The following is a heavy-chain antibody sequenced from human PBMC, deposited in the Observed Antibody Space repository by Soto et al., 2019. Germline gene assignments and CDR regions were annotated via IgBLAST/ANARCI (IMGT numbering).Heavy chain of an antibody. Sequence: GASLKISCTGSGYSFTSYWNGWVRQLPGKGLEWMGIIYPGDSDTRSSPSFQGQVTISADKSISTAYLQWSSLKASDTAMYYCARPREAGKYYYGVDVWGQGTTVTVS. V-gene: IGHV5-51*01. D-gene: IGHD6-19*01. CDR2: IYPGDSDT. J-gene: IGHJ6*02. CDR3: ARPREAGKYYYGVDV. CDR1: GYSFTSYW.